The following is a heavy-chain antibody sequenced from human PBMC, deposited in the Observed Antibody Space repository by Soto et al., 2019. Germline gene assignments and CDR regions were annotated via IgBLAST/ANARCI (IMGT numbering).Heavy chain of an antibody. Sequence: GWSLRLSCASSVFTFTSYAMSWVRQAPGKGLEWVSAISGSGGSTYYADSVKGRFTISRDNSKNTLYLQMNSLRAEDTAVYYCAKLVSSSWYPFCDYWGQGTLVTVSS. CDR3: AKLVSSSWYPFCDY. V-gene: IGHV3-23*01. D-gene: IGHD6-13*01. CDR2: ISGSGGST. J-gene: IGHJ4*02. CDR1: VFTFTSYA.